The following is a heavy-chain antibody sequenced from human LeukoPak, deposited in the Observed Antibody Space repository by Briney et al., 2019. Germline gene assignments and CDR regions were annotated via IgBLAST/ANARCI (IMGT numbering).Heavy chain of an antibody. CDR1: GFTFSSYS. J-gene: IGHJ5*02. CDR2: ISSSSSYI. Sequence: PGGSLRLSCAASGFTFSSYSMNWVRQAPGKGLEWVSSISSSSSYIYYADSVKGRFTISRDNAKNSLYLQMNSLRAEDTAVYYCARVAIVGATRGPRWFDPWGQGTLVTVSS. CDR3: ARVAIVGATRGPRWFDP. D-gene: IGHD1-26*01. V-gene: IGHV3-21*01.